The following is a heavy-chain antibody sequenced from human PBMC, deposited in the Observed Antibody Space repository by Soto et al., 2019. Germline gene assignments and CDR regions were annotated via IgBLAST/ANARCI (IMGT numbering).Heavy chain of an antibody. J-gene: IGHJ6*02. V-gene: IGHV4-31*03. Sequence: SETLSLTCTVSGGSISSGGYYWSWIRQHPGKGLEWIGYIYYSGSTYYNPSLKSRVTISVDTSKNQFSLKLSSVTTADTAVYYCARVRFGESDYYYGMDVWGQGTTVTVSS. D-gene: IGHD3-10*01. CDR3: ARVRFGESDYYYGMDV. CDR2: IYYSGST. CDR1: GGSISSGGYY.